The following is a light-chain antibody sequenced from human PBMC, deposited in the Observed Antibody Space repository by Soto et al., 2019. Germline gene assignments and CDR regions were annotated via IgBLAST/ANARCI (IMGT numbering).Light chain of an antibody. CDR3: AAWDDSLSGVL. CDR2: NNN. J-gene: IGLJ3*02. V-gene: IGLV1-47*02. Sequence: QSVLNQPPSASGTPGQRITISCSGSSSNLGSNYVFWYQQLPGAAPKLLIYNNNQRPSGVPDRFSGSKSGTSASLAISGLRSEDEADYYCAAWDDSLSGVLFGGGTQLTVL. CDR1: SSNLGSNY.